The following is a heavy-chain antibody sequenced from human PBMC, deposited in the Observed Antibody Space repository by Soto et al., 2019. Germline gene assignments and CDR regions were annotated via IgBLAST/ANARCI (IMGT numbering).Heavy chain of an antibody. CDR2: ISWNSGGI. D-gene: IGHD3-9*01. J-gene: IGHJ3*02. CDR1: GFTFDDYA. V-gene: IGHV3-9*01. Sequence: GGSLRLSCAASGFTFDDYAMHWVRQAPGKGLEWVSGISWNSGGIGYADSVKGRFTISRDNAKNSLYLQMNSLRAEDTALYYCAKQMRYFDWFRDDAFDIWGQGTMVTVSS. CDR3: AKQMRYFDWFRDDAFDI.